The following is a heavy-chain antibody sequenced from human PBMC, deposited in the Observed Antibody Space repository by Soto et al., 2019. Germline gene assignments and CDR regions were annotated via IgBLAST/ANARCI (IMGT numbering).Heavy chain of an antibody. J-gene: IGHJ4*02. Sequence: QVQLVQSGAEVREPGASVKVSCKASGYSFTSLDINWVRQSAGQGLEWMGWMEPSTGRTGYAQKYQGRVTMSRDTSINTGYMELTTLTSDDTAFDYCERGDSSGVDYWGQRTLVIVST. D-gene: IGHD3-10*01. CDR1: GYSFTSLD. CDR3: ERGDSSGVDY. CDR2: MEPSTGRT. V-gene: IGHV1-8*01.